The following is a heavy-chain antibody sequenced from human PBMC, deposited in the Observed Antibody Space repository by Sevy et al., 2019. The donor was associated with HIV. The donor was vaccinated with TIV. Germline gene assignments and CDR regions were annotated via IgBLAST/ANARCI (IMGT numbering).Heavy chain of an antibody. CDR1: GFIFNSYW. CDR3: ARDYS. CDR2: IKQDGSEK. V-gene: IGHV3-7*01. Sequence: GGSLRLSCGASGFIFNSYWMTWVRQAPGKGLEWVATIKQDGSEKYYVDSVKGRSTISRDNVKNSVHLQMSSLRVEDTAMYYCARDYSWGQGTQVTVSS. J-gene: IGHJ4*02.